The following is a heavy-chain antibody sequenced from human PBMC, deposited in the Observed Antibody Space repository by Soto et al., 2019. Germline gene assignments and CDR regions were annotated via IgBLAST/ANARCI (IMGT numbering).Heavy chain of an antibody. D-gene: IGHD3-3*01. Sequence: ASVXVAFKSSVYTFTSYGIIFLRQAPGQGLEWMGWISAYNVNTNYAQKLQGRVTMTTDKYTSTAYMELRSLRSDDTDVYYCARHRYRDSIKTLRVVHNCLEPWGQGTLVKVYS. CDR2: ISAYNVNT. J-gene: IGHJ5*02. CDR3: ARHRYRDSIKTLRVVHNCLEP. V-gene: IGHV1-18*04. CDR1: VYTFTSYG.